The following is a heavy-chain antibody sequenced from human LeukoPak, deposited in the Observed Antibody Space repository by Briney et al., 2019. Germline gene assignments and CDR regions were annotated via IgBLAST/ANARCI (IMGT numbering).Heavy chain of an antibody. CDR1: GGSFSGYY. D-gene: IGHD2-21*02. Sequence: SETLSLTCAVYGGSFSGYYWSWSARNPGRGGGWMGSIYYSGSTYYNPSLKSRVTISVDTSKNQFSLKLSSVTAADTAVYYCAIKMVVTAINFDAFDIWGQGTMVTVSS. CDR3: AIKMVVTAINFDAFDI. CDR2: IYYSGST. V-gene: IGHV4-59*06. J-gene: IGHJ3*02.